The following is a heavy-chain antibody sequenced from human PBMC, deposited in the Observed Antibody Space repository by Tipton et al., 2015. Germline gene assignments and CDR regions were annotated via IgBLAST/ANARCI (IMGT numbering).Heavy chain of an antibody. CDR1: GVSISSGGYY. CDR3: ARAMIVVVTDAFDI. V-gene: IGHV4-31*03. Sequence: TLSLTCTVSGVSISSGGYYWSWIRQHPGKGLEWIGYIYYSGSTYYNPSLKSRVTISVDTSKNQFSLKLSSVTAADTAVYYCARAMIVVVTDAFDIWGQGTMVTVSS. D-gene: IGHD3-22*01. CDR2: IYYSGST. J-gene: IGHJ3*02.